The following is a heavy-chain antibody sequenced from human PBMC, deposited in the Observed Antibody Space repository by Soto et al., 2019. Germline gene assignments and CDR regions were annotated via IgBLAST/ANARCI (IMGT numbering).Heavy chain of an antibody. CDR1: GYSFTTYC. D-gene: IGHD1-26*01. CDR3: ARKQRVGGIDY. J-gene: IGHJ4*02. CDR2: IFPCDSDT. Sequence: GESLKISCQGSGYSFTTYCIGWVRQMPWEGLEWMGIIFPCDSDTRYSPSFQGQVTFSADKSISTAYLHWSSLKASDTAMYYCARKQRVGGIDYWGQGTLVTVSS. V-gene: IGHV5-51*01.